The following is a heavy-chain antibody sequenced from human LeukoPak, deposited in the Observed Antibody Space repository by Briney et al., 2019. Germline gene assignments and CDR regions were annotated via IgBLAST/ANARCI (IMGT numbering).Heavy chain of an antibody. V-gene: IGHV3-53*01. D-gene: IGHD5-18*01. CDR3: ASLSAMANYYYYGMDV. CDR2: IYSGGST. CDR1: EFTLRNYV. J-gene: IGHJ6*02. Sequence: GGSLRLSCAASEFTLRNYVMSWVRQAPGKGLEWVSVIYSGGSTYYADSVKGRFTISRDNSKNTLYLQMNSLRAEDTAVYYCASLSAMANYYYYGMDVWGQGTTVTVSS.